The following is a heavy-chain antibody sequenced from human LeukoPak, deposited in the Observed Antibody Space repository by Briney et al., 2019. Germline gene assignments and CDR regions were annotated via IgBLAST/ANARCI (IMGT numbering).Heavy chain of an antibody. J-gene: IGHJ4*02. CDR1: GFTLSDYW. CDR2: INTNGGRT. V-gene: IGHV3-74*01. CDR3: ARSFSGSREY. Sequence: GGSLRLSCAASGFTLSDYWVHWVRQAPGKGLVWVSRINTNGGRTDYADSVKGRFTISRDNAKNTVFLQMNSLRAEDTAVYYCARSFSGSREYWGQGTRVTVSS. D-gene: IGHD5-24*01.